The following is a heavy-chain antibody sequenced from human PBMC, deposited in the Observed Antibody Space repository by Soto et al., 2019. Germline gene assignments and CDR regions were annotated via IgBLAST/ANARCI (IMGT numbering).Heavy chain of an antibody. V-gene: IGHV4-34*01. CDR2: IHHSGST. J-gene: IGHJ4*02. Sequence: SETLSLTCAVYGGSLSGSYWSWIRQPPGTGPEWIGEIHHSGSTYYNPSLKSRVTLSVDTSKNQFSLKLNSVTAADTAVYYCASPGYCSDGTCYPDYWGQGTLVTVPQ. CDR1: GGSLSGSY. CDR3: ASPGYCSDGTCYPDY. D-gene: IGHD2-15*01.